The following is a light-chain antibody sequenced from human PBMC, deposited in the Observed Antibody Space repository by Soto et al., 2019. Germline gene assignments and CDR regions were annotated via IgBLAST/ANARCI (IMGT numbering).Light chain of an antibody. V-gene: IGKV1-9*01. J-gene: IGKJ4*01. Sequence: DIQLTQSPSFLSASVGDKVTITCRASQAISSSLAWYQQNPWKAPKLLIYAASTLQSGVPSRFSGSGSGTEFTLTISSLQPEDFATYYCQQLNSYPLTFGGGAKVEI. CDR1: QAISSS. CDR3: QQLNSYPLT. CDR2: AAS.